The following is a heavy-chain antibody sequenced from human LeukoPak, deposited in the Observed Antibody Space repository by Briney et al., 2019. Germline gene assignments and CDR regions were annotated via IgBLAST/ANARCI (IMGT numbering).Heavy chain of an antibody. D-gene: IGHD3-22*01. J-gene: IGHJ4*02. CDR3: ARERDSNYYDSSGYYPPSFFDY. CDR1: GFTFSSYW. Sequence: GGSLRLSCAASGFTFSSYWMSWVRQAPGKGLEWVANIKQGGSEKYYVDSVKGRFTISRDNAKNSLYLQMNSLRAEDTAVYYCARERDSNYYDSSGYYPPSFFDYWGQGTLVTVSS. V-gene: IGHV3-7*03. CDR2: IKQGGSEK.